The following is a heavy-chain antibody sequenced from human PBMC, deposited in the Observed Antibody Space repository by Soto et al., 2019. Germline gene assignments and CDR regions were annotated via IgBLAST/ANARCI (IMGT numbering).Heavy chain of an antibody. CDR2: IYYSGST. Sequence: SETLSLTCTVSHGSLNRYYWSWTRQPPGKGLEWIGYIYYSGSTNYNPSLKSRVTISVDTSKNQFSLKLSSVTAADTAVYYCARDATLSGSYYSGMHVWGQGTTVT. CDR1: HGSLNRYY. D-gene: IGHD1-26*01. CDR3: ARDATLSGSYYSGMHV. V-gene: IGHV4-59*01. J-gene: IGHJ6*02.